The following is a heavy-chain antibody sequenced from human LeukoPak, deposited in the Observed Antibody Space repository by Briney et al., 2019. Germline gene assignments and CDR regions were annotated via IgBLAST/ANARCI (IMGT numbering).Heavy chain of an antibody. CDR3: ARKNGLDY. Sequence: GGSLRLSCAASGFTFTSYGMTWVRQAPGKGLEWVSSISHSSSYIYYADSVKGRFTISRDNAKNSLYLQMNSLRAEDTAVYYCARKNGLDYWGQGTLVTVSS. CDR2: ISHSSSYI. CDR1: GFTFTSYG. V-gene: IGHV3-21*01. J-gene: IGHJ4*02.